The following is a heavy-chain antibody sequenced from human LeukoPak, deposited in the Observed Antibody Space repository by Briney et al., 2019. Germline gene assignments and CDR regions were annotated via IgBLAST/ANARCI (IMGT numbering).Heavy chain of an antibody. CDR1: GYTFTGYY. CDR2: INPNSGGT. Sequence: ASVKVSCKASGYTFTGYYMHWVRQAPGQGLEWMGWINPNSGGTNYAHKFQGRVTMTRDTSISTAYMELSRLRSDATAVYYCARGYSGYLNPYYYMDVWGKGTTVTVSS. J-gene: IGHJ6*03. V-gene: IGHV1-2*07. D-gene: IGHD5-12*01. CDR3: ARGYSGYLNPYYYMDV.